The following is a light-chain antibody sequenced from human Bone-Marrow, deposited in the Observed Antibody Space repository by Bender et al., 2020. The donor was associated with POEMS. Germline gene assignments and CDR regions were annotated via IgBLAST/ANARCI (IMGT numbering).Light chain of an antibody. CDR3: SSRDYGGNHWV. Sequence: QSALTQPPSASGSPGESVTISCTGTNSDVGGYNYVSWYQQHPGQAPKLIIYEVTKRPSGVPDRFSGSRSGNTASLTISGVQAEDEADYYCSSRDYGGNHWVFGGGTKLTVL. CDR1: NSDVGGYNY. CDR2: EVT. V-gene: IGLV2-8*01. J-gene: IGLJ3*02.